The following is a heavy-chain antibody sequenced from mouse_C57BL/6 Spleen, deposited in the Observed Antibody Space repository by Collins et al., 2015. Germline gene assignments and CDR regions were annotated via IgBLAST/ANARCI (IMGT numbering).Heavy chain of an antibody. J-gene: IGHJ2*01. Sequence: QVQLQQPGAELVRPGSSVKLSCKASGYTSTSYWMHWVKQRPIQGLEWIGNIDPSDSETHYNQKFKDKATLTVDKSSSTAYMQLSSLTSEDSAVYFCARDNSGAEYFDYWGQGTTLTVSS. CDR3: ARDNSGAEYFDY. CDR1: GYTSTSYW. V-gene: IGHV1-52*01. D-gene: IGHD3-2*02. CDR2: IDPSDSET.